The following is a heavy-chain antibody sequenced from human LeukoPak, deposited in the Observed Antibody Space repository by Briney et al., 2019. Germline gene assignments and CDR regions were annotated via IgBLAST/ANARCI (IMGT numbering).Heavy chain of an antibody. J-gene: IGHJ4*02. V-gene: IGHV1-24*01. Sequence: ASVKVSCKVSGYTLTELSTHWVRQAPGKGLEWMGGFDPEDGETIYAQKFQGRVTMTEDTSTDTAYMELSSLRSEDTAVYYCAIPGGSSRDFDYWGQGTLVTVSS. CDR1: GYTLTELS. CDR3: AIPGGSSRDFDY. CDR2: FDPEDGET. D-gene: IGHD6-13*01.